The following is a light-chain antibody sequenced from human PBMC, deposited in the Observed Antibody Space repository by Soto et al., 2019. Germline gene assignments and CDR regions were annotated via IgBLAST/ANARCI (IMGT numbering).Light chain of an antibody. V-gene: IGKV3-20*01. J-gene: IGKJ3*01. CDR1: QTIDSNY. Sequence: IVLTQSPGSLSLSPGEGATLSCRASQTIDSNYLAWYQHRPGQAPRLLIYSASQRAPGIPDRFSGSGSGTDFTLTINRLAPDDFAVYYCQHYIISPFTCGPGTKVDIK. CDR2: SAS. CDR3: QHYIISPFT.